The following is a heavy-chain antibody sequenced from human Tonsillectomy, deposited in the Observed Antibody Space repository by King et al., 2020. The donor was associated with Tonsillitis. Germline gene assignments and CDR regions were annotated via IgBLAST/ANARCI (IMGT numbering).Heavy chain of an antibody. CDR2: IRYDGSNK. Sequence: VQLVESGGGVVQPGGSLRLSCAASGFTFSSYGMHWVRQAPGKGLEWVAFIRYDGSNKYYADSVKGRFTISRDNSKNTLYLQMNSLRAEDTAVYYCAKDQGDCSSTSCYLEPPTTFDYWGQGTLVTVSS. D-gene: IGHD2-2*01. J-gene: IGHJ4*02. CDR3: AKDQGDCSSTSCYLEPPTTFDY. V-gene: IGHV3-30*02. CDR1: GFTFSSYG.